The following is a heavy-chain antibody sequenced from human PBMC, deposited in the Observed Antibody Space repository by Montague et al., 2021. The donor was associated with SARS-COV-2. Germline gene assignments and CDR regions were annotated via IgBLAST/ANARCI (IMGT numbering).Heavy chain of an antibody. J-gene: IGHJ4*02. CDR3: ARHLAYCAGDCYPDYFDY. CDR1: GGSLSSGLFY. D-gene: IGHD2-21*01. V-gene: IGHV4-39*01. CDR2: IHNGGTT. Sequence: SETLSLTCTVSGGSLSSGLFYWGWIRQPPGKGLEWIGSIHNGGTTTNNPSLKGRVTLSADSSKNQFSLGLDSMTAADTAVYYCARHLAYCAGDCYPDYFDYWGLGTLVTVSS.